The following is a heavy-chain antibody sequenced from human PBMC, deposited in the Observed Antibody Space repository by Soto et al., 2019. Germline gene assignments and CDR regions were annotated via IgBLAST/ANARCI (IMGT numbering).Heavy chain of an antibody. V-gene: IGHV1-18*01. CDR1: GYTFTSYG. Sequence: QVQLVQSGAEVKKPGASVKVSCKASGYTFTSYGISWVRQAPGQGLEWMGWISAYNGNTNYAQKLQGRVTMTTDTSTSAAYMELRSLRSDDTAVYYCARAGVAAYYYYYGMDVWGQGTTVTVSS. CDR2: ISAYNGNT. D-gene: IGHD2-15*01. J-gene: IGHJ6*02. CDR3: ARAGVAAYYYYYGMDV.